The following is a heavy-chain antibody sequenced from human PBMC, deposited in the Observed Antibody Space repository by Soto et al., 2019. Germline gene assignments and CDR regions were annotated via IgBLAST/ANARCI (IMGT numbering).Heavy chain of an antibody. D-gene: IGHD3-10*01. CDR1: GFTFSSYA. CDR3: AKDHALWFGDYTILFDY. V-gene: IGHV3-23*01. CDR2: ISGSGGST. J-gene: IGHJ4*02. Sequence: GGSLRLSCAASGFTFSSYAMSWVRQAPGKGLEWVSAISGSGGSTYYADSVKGRFTISRDNSKNTLYLQMNSLRAEDTAVYYCAKDHALWFGDYTILFDYWGQGTRVTVAS.